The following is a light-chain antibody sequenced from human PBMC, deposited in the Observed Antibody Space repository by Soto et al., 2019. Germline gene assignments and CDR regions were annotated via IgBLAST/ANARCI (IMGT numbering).Light chain of an antibody. CDR3: QSYDSSLIGWV. Sequence: QSVLTQPPSMSGAPGQRVTISCTGSSSNIGAGYDVHWYQHLPGTAPKLLIFGNSDRPSGAPDRFSGSKSGTSASLAISGLQAEDEADYYCQSYDSSLIGWVFGTGTKVTVL. J-gene: IGLJ1*01. CDR2: GNS. V-gene: IGLV1-40*01. CDR1: SSNIGAGYD.